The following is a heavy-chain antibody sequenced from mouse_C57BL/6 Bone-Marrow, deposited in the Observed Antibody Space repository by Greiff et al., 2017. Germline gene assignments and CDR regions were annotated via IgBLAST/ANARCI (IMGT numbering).Heavy chain of an antibody. D-gene: IGHD1-1*01. V-gene: IGHV1-69*01. Sequence: QVQLKQPGAELVMPGASVKLSCKASGYTFTSYWMHWVKQRPGQGLEWIGEIDPSDSYTNYNQKFKSKATLTVDKSSSTAYMQLSSLTSEDSAVYYCARPPHYYGSSSSYYFDYWGQGTTLTVSS. CDR2: IDPSDSYT. CDR1: GYTFTSYW. J-gene: IGHJ2*01. CDR3: ARPPHYYGSSSSYYFDY.